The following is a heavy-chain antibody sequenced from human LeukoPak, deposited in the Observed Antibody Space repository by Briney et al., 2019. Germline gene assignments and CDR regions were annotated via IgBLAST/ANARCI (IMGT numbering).Heavy chain of an antibody. V-gene: IGHV4-4*07. CDR3: ARDLYGDYLIDY. J-gene: IGHJ4*02. CDR1: GGSISSYY. Sequence: SETLSLTCTVSGGSISSYYWSWIRPPAGKGLEWIGRIYTSGSTNYNPSLKSRVTMSVATSKNQCSLKLSSVTAADTAVYCCARDLYGDYLIDYWGEGTLVTVSS. D-gene: IGHD4-17*01. CDR2: IYTSGST.